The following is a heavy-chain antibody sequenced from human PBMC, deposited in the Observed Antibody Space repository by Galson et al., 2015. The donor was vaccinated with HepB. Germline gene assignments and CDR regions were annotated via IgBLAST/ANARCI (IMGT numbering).Heavy chain of an antibody. V-gene: IGHV3-21*01. CDR1: GFTFSSYA. Sequence: SLRLSCAASGFTFSSYAMNWVRQAPGKGLEWVSSISSSGSYIYYAGSVNGRFTISRDNSKNTLYLQMNSLRAEDTAVNYCARGSGGGYSSSWYVGDYWGQGTLSPSPQ. D-gene: IGHD6-13*01. CDR2: ISSSGSYI. CDR3: ARGSGGGYSSSWYVGDY. J-gene: IGHJ4*02.